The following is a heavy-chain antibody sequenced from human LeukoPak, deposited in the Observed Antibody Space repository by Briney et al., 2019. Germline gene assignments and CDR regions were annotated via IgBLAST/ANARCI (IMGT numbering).Heavy chain of an antibody. V-gene: IGHV4-39*07. J-gene: IGHJ4*02. CDR1: GGSISSYY. CDR3: ARDRPEDYYDSSGPPDT. D-gene: IGHD3-22*01. Sequence: SETLSLTCTVSGGSISSYYWSWIRQPPGKGLEWIGSIYYSGSTYYNPSLKSRVTISVDTSKNQFSLKLSSVTAADTAVYYCARDRPEDYYDSSGPPDTWGQGTLVTVSS. CDR2: IYYSGST.